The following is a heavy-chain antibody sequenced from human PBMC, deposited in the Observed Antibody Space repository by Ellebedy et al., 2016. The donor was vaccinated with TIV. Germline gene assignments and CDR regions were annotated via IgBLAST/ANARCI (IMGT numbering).Heavy chain of an antibody. CDR2: INHSGST. D-gene: IGHD4-23*01. J-gene: IGHJ3*02. CDR3: ARHISTVVTLAHAFDI. V-gene: IGHV4-34*01. CDR1: GGSFSGYY. Sequence: MPGGSLRLSCAVYGGSFSGYYWSWIRQPPGKGLEWIGEINHSGSTNYNPSLKSRVTISVDTSKNQFSLKLSSVTAADTAVYYCARHISTVVTLAHAFDIWGQGTMVTVSS.